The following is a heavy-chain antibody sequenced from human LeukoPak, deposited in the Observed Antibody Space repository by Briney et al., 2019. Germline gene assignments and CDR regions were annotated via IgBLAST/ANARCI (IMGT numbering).Heavy chain of an antibody. D-gene: IGHD1-7*01. Sequence: SETLSLTCTVSGGSISSYYWSWIRQPPGKGLEWIGFIYYSGSTKYNPSLKSRVTISVDASKTQFSLKLNSVTAADTAVYYCARGSRELYYFDYWGQGTLVTVSS. V-gene: IGHV4-59*01. J-gene: IGHJ4*02. CDR1: GGSISSYY. CDR3: ARGSRELYYFDY. CDR2: IYYSGST.